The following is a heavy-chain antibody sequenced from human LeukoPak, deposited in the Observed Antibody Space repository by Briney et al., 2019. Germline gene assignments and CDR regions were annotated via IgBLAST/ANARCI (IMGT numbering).Heavy chain of an antibody. CDR3: AKDKRYCSGGSCDRFDP. Sequence: RTGGSLRLSCAASGFTFSSYGMHWVRQAPGKGLEWVAVISYDGSNKYYADSVKGRFTISRDNSKNTLYLQMNSLTAEDTAVYYCAKDKRYCSGGSCDRFDPWGQGTLVTVSS. J-gene: IGHJ5*02. D-gene: IGHD2-15*01. CDR2: ISYDGSNK. CDR1: GFTFSSYG. V-gene: IGHV3-30*18.